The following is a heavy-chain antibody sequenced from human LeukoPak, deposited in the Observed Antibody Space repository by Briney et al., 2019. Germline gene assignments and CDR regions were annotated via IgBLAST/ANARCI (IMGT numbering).Heavy chain of an antibody. V-gene: IGHV1-18*01. CDR1: RYTFNNYG. D-gene: IGHD3-22*01. Sequence: ASVKVSCKASRYTFNNYGISWVRQAPGQGLEWMGWISAYNGNTYYPQRFQGRVTMTTDTPTNKAYMELRSLRSDDKAVYYCARDRYYFDSSDYYFFDYWGQGTLVSVSS. J-gene: IGHJ4*02. CDR2: ISAYNGNT. CDR3: ARDRYYFDSSDYYFFDY.